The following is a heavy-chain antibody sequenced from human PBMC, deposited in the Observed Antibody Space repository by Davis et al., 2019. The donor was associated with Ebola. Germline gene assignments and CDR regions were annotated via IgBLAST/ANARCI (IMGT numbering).Heavy chain of an antibody. CDR3: ARSYGAAPFDY. Sequence: MPSETLSLTCTVSGGSISPYYWSWIRQPPGKGLEWIGYIYYSGSTKYNLSLKGRVAISVGTSKNQFSLKLSSVTAADTAVYYCARSYGAAPFDYWGQGTLVTVSS. D-gene: IGHD4/OR15-4a*01. J-gene: IGHJ4*02. CDR2: IYYSGST. V-gene: IGHV4-59*08. CDR1: GGSISPYY.